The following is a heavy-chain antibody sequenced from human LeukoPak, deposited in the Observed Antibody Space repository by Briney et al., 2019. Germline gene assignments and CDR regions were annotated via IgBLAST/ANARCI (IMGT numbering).Heavy chain of an antibody. V-gene: IGHV1-18*01. CDR3: ARDTSRNIAAAGSNFDY. CDR1: GYTFTSYG. CDR2: ISAYNGNT. J-gene: IGHJ4*02. Sequence: ASVKVSCKASGYTFTSYGISWVRQAPGQGLEWMGWISAYNGNTNYAQKLQGRVTMTTDTSTSTAYMKLRSLRSDDTAVYYCARDTSRNIAAAGSNFDYWGQGTLVTVSS. D-gene: IGHD6-13*01.